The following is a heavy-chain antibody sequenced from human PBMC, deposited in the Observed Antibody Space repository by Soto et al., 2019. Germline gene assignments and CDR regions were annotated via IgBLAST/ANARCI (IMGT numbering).Heavy chain of an antibody. CDR3: ATLGNYGSGSYSIKDY. D-gene: IGHD3-10*01. Sequence: ASVKVSCKVSGYTLTELSMHWVRQAPGKGLEWMGGFDPEDGETIYAQKFQGRVTMTEDTSTDTAYMELSSLRSEDTDVYYCATLGNYGSGSYSIKDYWGQGTLVTVSS. V-gene: IGHV1-24*01. CDR2: FDPEDGET. CDR1: GYTLTELS. J-gene: IGHJ4*02.